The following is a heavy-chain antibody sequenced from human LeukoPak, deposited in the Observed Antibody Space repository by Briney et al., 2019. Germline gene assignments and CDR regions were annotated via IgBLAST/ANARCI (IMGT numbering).Heavy chain of an antibody. Sequence: SETLSLTCAVYGGSFSGYYWSWLRQPPGKGLEWIGEINHSGSTNYNPSLKSRVTISVDTSKNQFSLKLSSVTAVDTAVYYCATTFNYYGSGSYLGYFQHWGQGTLVTVSS. CDR2: INHSGST. CDR3: ATTFNYYGSGSYLGYFQH. V-gene: IGHV4-34*01. J-gene: IGHJ1*01. CDR1: GGSFSGYY. D-gene: IGHD3-10*01.